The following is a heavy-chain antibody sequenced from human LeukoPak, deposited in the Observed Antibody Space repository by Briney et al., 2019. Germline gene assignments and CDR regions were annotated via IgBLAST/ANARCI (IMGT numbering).Heavy chain of an antibody. J-gene: IGHJ4*02. CDR1: GGSSSCGDCS. CDR2: IYYNGST. CDR3: ARYCSGGDCYSKALDY. D-gene: IGHD2-15*01. V-gene: IGHV4-30-2*01. Sequence: PSETLSLTGTVSGGSSSCGDCSWSWIRWPPGKGLEWIGYIYYNGSTYYNPSLKSRVTISVDRSKNQFSLKLSSVTAADTAVYYCARYCSGGDCYSKALDYWGQGILVTVSS.